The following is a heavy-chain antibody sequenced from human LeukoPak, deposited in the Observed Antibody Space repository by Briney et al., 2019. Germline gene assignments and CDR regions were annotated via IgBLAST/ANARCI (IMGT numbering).Heavy chain of an antibody. V-gene: IGHV4-39*01. Sequence: PSETLSLTCTVSGGSISSDSHYWGWIRQPPGMRLEWIGSMFYSASPYYNPSLESRVTISIDTSKNQFSLKLYSVTTADTAVYYCARYQGGTMFDMWGQGTKVTVSS. CDR2: MFYSASP. J-gene: IGHJ3*02. D-gene: IGHD3-10*01. CDR3: ARYQGGTMFDM. CDR1: GGSISSDSHY.